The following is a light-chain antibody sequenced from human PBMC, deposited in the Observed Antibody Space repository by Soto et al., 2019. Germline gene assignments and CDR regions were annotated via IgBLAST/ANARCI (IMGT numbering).Light chain of an antibody. CDR3: KQYGSSPVT. CDR2: GES. CDR1: QSVSSSY. J-gene: IGKJ4*01. Sequence: EMVLTQSPGALSLSPGERATLCCSASQSVSSSYLAWYQKKPGQAPRLLIYGESSRATGIPDRLSGSGSGTDFTLTISRLEPEDFAVYYCKQYGSSPVTFGGGTKVDIK. V-gene: IGKV3-20*01.